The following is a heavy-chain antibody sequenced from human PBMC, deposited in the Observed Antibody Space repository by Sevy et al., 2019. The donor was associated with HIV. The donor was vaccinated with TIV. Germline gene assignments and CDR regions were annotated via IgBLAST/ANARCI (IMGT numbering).Heavy chain of an antibody. V-gene: IGHV3-23*01. CDR3: AKDGRLHLGELCQFEN. CDR1: GFTIRSYA. CDR2: ISGSSDYT. J-gene: IGHJ4*02. Sequence: GGSLRLSCEASGFTIRSYAMNWVRQAPGKGLEWVSSISGSSDYTYYADSVKGRFTISRDNSKNTLYLQVDSLRVEDTALYYCAKDGRLHLGELCQFENWGQGTLVTVSS. D-gene: IGHD3-16*01.